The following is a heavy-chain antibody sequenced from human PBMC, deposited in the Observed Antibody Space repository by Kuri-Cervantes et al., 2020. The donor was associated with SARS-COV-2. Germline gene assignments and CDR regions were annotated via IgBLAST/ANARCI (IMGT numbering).Heavy chain of an antibody. CDR2: ISSSSSYK. Sequence: GESLKISCAASGFTFSSYSMNWVRQAPEKGLEWVSYISSSSSYKYYADSVKGRFTISRDNAKNSLYLQMNSLRAEDTAVYYCARLTTVTPPSSYWYFDLWGRGTLVTVSS. J-gene: IGHJ2*01. D-gene: IGHD4-17*01. V-gene: IGHV3-21*01. CDR3: ARLTTVTPPSSYWYFDL. CDR1: GFTFSSYS.